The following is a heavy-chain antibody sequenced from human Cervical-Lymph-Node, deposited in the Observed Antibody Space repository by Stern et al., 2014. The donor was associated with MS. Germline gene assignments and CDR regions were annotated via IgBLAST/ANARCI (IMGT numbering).Heavy chain of an antibody. J-gene: IGHJ4*02. V-gene: IGHV3-72*01. CDR1: GFTFSDHY. CDR2: IRNKVNSYTT. Sequence: EVQLVESGGGLVQPGGSLRLSCTASGFTFSDHYMDWVRQAPGKGLEWVGRIRNKVNSYTTEYAASVKGRFTISRDDSKNSLFLQMNSLKMEDTAVYYCARSTTVVTPFYSDYWGQGTLVTVSS. CDR3: ARSTTVVTPFYSDY. D-gene: IGHD4-23*01.